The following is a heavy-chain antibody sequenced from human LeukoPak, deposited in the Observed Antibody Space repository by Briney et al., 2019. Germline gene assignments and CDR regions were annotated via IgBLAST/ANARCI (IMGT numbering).Heavy chain of an antibody. Sequence: SETLSLTCTVSGGSITSYYWSWIRQPAGKGLEWIGRIYTSGSSNYNPSLKSRVTMSVDTSKNQFSLKLTSVTAADTAVYYCVRGHQGSTPHDAFYVWGQGTMVTVSS. J-gene: IGHJ3*01. CDR3: VRGHQGSTPHDAFYV. CDR1: GGSITSYY. CDR2: IYTSGSS. V-gene: IGHV4-4*07.